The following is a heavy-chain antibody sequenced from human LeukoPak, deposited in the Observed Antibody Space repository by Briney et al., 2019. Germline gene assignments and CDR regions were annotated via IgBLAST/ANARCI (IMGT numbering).Heavy chain of an antibody. D-gene: IGHD2-15*01. CDR2: IQHGGTT. Sequence: PGGSLRLSCATSGFSFNGAWLSWVRQAPGKGLEWIGRIQHGGTTDYAARVKGRFTISRDDSKATLYLQMNSLKTEDTAIYYCTTVTHFYLGGQGTLVTVSS. J-gene: IGHJ4*02. V-gene: IGHV3-15*01. CDR1: GFSFNGAW. CDR3: TTVTHFYL.